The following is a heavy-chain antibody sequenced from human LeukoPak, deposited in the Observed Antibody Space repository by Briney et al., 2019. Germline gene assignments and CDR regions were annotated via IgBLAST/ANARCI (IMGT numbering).Heavy chain of an antibody. J-gene: IGHJ4*02. Sequence: ASVKVSCKASGYTFTGYYMHWVRQAPGQGLEWMGWINPNSGGTNYAQKFQGRVTMTRDTSISTAYMELSRLRSDDTAVYYCARSLITMVRGVQPRGSPFDYWGQGTLVTVSS. CDR1: GYTFTGYY. CDR3: ARSLITMVRGVQPRGSPFDY. V-gene: IGHV1-2*02. CDR2: INPNSGGT. D-gene: IGHD3-10*01.